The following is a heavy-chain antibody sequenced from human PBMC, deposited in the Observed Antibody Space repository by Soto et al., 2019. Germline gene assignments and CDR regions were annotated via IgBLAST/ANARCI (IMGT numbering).Heavy chain of an antibody. D-gene: IGHD4-4*01. CDR3: ARTTDCYYYGMDV. V-gene: IGHV4-4*02. Sequence: SETLSLTCPVSRGSITSRNWLSLCRQAPGKSVGWVETIYHSRNTNYKPSIKSRLTISVDKSKNQFSLKLSPVTAADTAVYYGARTTDCYYYGMDVWGQGPTGTV. CDR2: IYHSRNT. CDR1: RGSITSRNW. J-gene: IGHJ6*02.